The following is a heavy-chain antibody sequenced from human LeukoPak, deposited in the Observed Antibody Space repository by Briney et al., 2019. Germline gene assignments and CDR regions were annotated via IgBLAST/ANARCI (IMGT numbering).Heavy chain of an antibody. J-gene: IGHJ4*02. D-gene: IGHD4-17*01. CDR3: AKDLEGHGSYGDYTLGY. V-gene: IGHV3-30*18. CDR2: ISHDGSNK. CDR1: GFTFSTYG. Sequence: GGSLRLSCAASGFTFSTYGMHWVRQAPGKGLESVAVISHDGSNKYYADSVKGRFTISRDNSKNTLYLQMNSLRAEDTAVYYCAKDLEGHGSYGDYTLGYWGQGTLVTVSS.